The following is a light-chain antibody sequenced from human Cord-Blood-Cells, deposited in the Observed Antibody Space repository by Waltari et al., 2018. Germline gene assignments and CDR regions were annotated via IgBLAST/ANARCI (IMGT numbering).Light chain of an antibody. CDR3: CSYAGSSTWV. CDR2: EVS. CDR1: TSDVGSYNL. V-gene: IGLV2-23*02. Sequence: QSALTPPASVSGSPGTSITISCTGTTSDVGSYNLVSWSHQHPGKAPKLMIYEVSKRPSGVSNRFSGSKSGNTASLTISGLQAEDEADYYCCSYAGSSTWVFGGGTKLTVL. J-gene: IGLJ3*02.